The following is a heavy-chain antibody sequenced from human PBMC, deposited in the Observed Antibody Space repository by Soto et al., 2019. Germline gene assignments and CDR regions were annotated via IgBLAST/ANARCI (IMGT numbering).Heavy chain of an antibody. D-gene: IGHD3-10*01. CDR1: GITFGRRA. J-gene: IGHJ4*02. CDR2: ITDTGGDT. V-gene: IGHV3-23*01. CDR3: ARGSTDSYAGSRIFAC. Sequence: GGPLRLSCVASGITFGRRAMSWVRQAPGEGLGWVATITDTGGDTKYADSVRGRFTMSTDNSKTPLYLQMNSLRVEDSALYYCARGSTDSYAGSRIFACWGRGTLVTVSS.